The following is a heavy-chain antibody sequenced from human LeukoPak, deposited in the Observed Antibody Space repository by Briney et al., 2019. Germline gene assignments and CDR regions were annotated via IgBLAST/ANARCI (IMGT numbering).Heavy chain of an antibody. CDR1: GFTFSSYG. CDR3: ARGRHPYSSSWYSFDY. V-gene: IGHV3-33*01. Sequence: GGSLRLSCAASGFTFSSYGMHWVRQAPGKGLEWVAVIWYDGSNKYYADSVKGRFTISRDNSKNTLYLQMNSLRAEDTAVYYCARGRHPYSSSWYSFDYWGQGTLVTVSS. D-gene: IGHD6-13*01. CDR2: IWYDGSNK. J-gene: IGHJ4*02.